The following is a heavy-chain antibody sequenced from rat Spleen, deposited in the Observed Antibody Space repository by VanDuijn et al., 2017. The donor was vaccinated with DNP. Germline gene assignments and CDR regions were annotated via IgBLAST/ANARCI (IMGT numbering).Heavy chain of an antibody. CDR1: GFTFSDYA. D-gene: IGHD1-4*01. J-gene: IGHJ4*01. Sequence: EVQLVESGGGLVQPGNSLKLSCAASGFTFSDYAMAWVRQSPKKGLEWVATITNSGGSIYYRDSLKGRITISRDNAKSTLYLQMDSLRSEDTATYYCTTGAGSPWGQGTSVTVSS. V-gene: IGHV5S10*01. CDR3: TTGAGSP. CDR2: ITNSGGSI.